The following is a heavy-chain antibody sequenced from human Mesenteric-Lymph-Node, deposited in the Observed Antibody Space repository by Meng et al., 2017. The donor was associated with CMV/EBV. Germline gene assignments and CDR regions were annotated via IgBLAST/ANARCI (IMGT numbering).Heavy chain of an antibody. D-gene: IGHD5/OR15-5a*01. CDR3: ARRVPGLHYFDY. CDR2: MYYSGST. V-gene: IGHV4-31*03. J-gene: IGHJ4*02. CDR1: GGSISSGDYY. Sequence: SETLSLTCTVSGGSISSGDYYWSWIRQHPGKGLEWIGYMYYSGSTYYNPSLKSRVIISLDMSKNQFSLNLSSVIAADTAVYYCARRVPGLHYFDYWGPGSLVTVSS.